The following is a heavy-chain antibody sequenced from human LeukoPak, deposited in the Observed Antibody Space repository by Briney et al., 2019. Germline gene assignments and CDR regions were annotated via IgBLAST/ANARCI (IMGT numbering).Heavy chain of an antibody. CDR1: GFTFSTYW. J-gene: IGHJ4*02. CDR2: IKQDGNDK. Sequence: GGSLRLSCAASGFTFSTYWMSWVRQAPGKGLEWVANIKQDGNDKYYVDSVRGRFTISRDNAKNSLYLQMNSLRVDDTAVYYCARDHDIWFGELPYYFDYWGQGTLVTVSS. V-gene: IGHV3-7*03. CDR3: ARDHDIWFGELPYYFDY. D-gene: IGHD3-10*01.